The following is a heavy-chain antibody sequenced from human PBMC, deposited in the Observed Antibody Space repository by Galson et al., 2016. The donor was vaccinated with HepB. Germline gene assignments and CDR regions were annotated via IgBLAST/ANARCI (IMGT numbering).Heavy chain of an antibody. J-gene: IGHJ2*01. CDR3: ARGGKSDVYITAPDDLFFDL. Sequence: SLRLSCAASGFTFRTYNMNWVRQAPGKGLEWVSSISSRTSDIYYADSVKGRITISKDNAKNSLSLQMNSLRAEGTAVYYCARGGKSDVYITAPDDLFFDLWGRGTLVTVSS. V-gene: IGHV3-21*06. D-gene: IGHD6-13*01. CDR2: ISSRTSDI. CDR1: GFTFRTYN.